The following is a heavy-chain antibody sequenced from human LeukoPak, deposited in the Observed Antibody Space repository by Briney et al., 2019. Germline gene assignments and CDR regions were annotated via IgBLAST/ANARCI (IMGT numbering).Heavy chain of an antibody. CDR2: IYYSGST. Sequence: SETLSLTCTVSGGSISSSSYYWGWIRQPPGTGLEWIGSIYYSGSTYYNPSLKSRVTISVDTSKNQFSLKLSSVTAADTAVYYCARGRYGDYSGYFDYWGQGTLVTVSS. D-gene: IGHD4-17*01. CDR1: GGSISSSSYY. CDR3: ARGRYGDYSGYFDY. J-gene: IGHJ4*02. V-gene: IGHV4-39*01.